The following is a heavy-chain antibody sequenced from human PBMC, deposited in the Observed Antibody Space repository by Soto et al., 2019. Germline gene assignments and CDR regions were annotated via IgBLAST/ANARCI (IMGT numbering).Heavy chain of an antibody. Sequence: QVQLVQSGAEVKKPGSSVKVSCKASGGTFSSYAISCVLQAPGQVLEWMGGIIPIFGTANYSQKFQGRVTITADESTSTAYMELSSLRSEDTAVYYCARGRGESYGDYYYYGMDVWGQGTTVTVSS. CDR1: GGTFSSYA. D-gene: IGHD5-18*01. J-gene: IGHJ6*02. CDR2: IIPIFGTA. V-gene: IGHV1-69*01. CDR3: ARGRGESYGDYYYYGMDV.